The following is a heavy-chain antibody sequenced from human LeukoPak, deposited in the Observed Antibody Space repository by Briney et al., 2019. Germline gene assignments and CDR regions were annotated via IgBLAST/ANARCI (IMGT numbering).Heavy chain of an antibody. Sequence: RASVKVSCKTSGGTFSTSAFTWVRQAPGQGLEWMGRIIPVLNITTYAQRFQGRVTITADTSTSTVYMELSSLRSEETAVYYCARDQGLTAPPPYGLDVWGQGTTVIVSS. V-gene: IGHV1-69*04. CDR3: ARDQGLTAPPPYGLDV. J-gene: IGHJ6*02. CDR2: IIPVLNIT. CDR1: GGTFSTSA. D-gene: IGHD5-18*01.